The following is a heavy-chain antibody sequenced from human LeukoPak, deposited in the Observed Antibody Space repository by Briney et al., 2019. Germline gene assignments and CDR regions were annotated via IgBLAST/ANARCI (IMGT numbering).Heavy chain of an antibody. CDR3: ARESEYYDFWSGYFLGNYYYYYGMDV. J-gene: IGHJ6*02. V-gene: IGHV1-69*13. D-gene: IGHD3-3*01. Sequence: AASVKVSCKASGGTFSSYAISWVRQAPGQGLEWMGGIIPIFGTANYAQKFQGRVTITADESTSTAYMELSSLRSEDTAVYYCARESEYYDFWSGYFLGNYYYYYGMDVWGQGTTVTVSS. CDR1: GGTFSSYA. CDR2: IIPIFGTA.